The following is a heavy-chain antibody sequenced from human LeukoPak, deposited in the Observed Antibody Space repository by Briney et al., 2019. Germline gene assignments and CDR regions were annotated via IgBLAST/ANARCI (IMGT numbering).Heavy chain of an antibody. D-gene: IGHD1-26*01. V-gene: IGHV5-51*01. Sequence: GESLKISCKASGYSFNIYWSGWVRQMPGKGLEWMGIIYPGDADTRYSPSFQGQVTISADKTTSTAYLQWSSLKASDTAMYYCARHTASSGTSTTLLDYWGQGTLLSVSS. J-gene: IGHJ4*02. CDR3: ARHTASSGTSTTLLDY. CDR2: IYPGDADT. CDR1: GYSFNIYW.